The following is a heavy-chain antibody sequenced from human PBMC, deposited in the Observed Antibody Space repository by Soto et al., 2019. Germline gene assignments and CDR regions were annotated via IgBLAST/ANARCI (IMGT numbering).Heavy chain of an antibody. D-gene: IGHD2-15*01. Sequence: PGGSLRLSCAASGFTFSSYAMSWVRQAPGKGLEWVSAISGSGGSTYYADSVKGRFTISRDNSKNTLYLQMNSLRAEDTAVYYCAKDFGYCSGGSCYHPYWGQGTLVTVSS. CDR1: GFTFSSYA. J-gene: IGHJ4*02. V-gene: IGHV3-23*01. CDR2: ISGSGGST. CDR3: AKDFGYCSGGSCYHPY.